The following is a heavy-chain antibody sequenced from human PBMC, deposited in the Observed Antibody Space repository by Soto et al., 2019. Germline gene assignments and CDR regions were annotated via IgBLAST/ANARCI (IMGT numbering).Heavy chain of an antibody. Sequence: QVQLQESGPGLVRPSETLSLTCTVSGGSISSYYWSWIRQPPGKGLEWSGYIYYNGRTNYNPSLKSRVTISGDTSKNPYSLRLTSVTAASTAVYYCARDRELYSSIWSNWFDPWGQGTLVTVSS. J-gene: IGHJ5*02. CDR1: GGSISSYY. V-gene: IGHV4-59*01. CDR3: ARDRELYSSIWSNWFDP. CDR2: IYYNGRT. D-gene: IGHD6-13*01.